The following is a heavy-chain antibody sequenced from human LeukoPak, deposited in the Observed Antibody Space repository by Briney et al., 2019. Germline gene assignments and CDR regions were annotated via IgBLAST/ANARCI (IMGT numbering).Heavy chain of an antibody. Sequence: SETLSLTCAVSGGSISSGGYSWSWIRQPPGKGLEWIGYIYHSGSTYYNPFLKSRVTISVDRSKNQFSLKLSSVTAADTAVYYCARVYSSSWYYFDYWGQGTLVTVSS. D-gene: IGHD6-13*01. CDR2: IYHSGST. J-gene: IGHJ4*02. CDR3: ARVYSSSWYYFDY. CDR1: GGSISSGGYS. V-gene: IGHV4-30-2*01.